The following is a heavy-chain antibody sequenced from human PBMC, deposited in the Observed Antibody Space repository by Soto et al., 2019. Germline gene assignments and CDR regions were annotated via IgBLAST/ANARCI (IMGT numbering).Heavy chain of an antibody. CDR2: INPNSGGT. Sequence: RASVKVSCKASGYTFTGYYMHWVRQAPGQGLEWMGWINPNSGGTNYAQKFQGWVTMTRDTSISTAYMELSRLRSDDTAVYYCARGIGGYSSGWYYDYWGQGTLVTVSS. CDR1: GYTFTGYY. V-gene: IGHV1-2*04. D-gene: IGHD6-19*01. J-gene: IGHJ4*02. CDR3: ARGIGGYSSGWYYDY.